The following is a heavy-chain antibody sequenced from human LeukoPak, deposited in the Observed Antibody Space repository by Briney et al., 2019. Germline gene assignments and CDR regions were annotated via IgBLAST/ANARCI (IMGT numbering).Heavy chain of an antibody. V-gene: IGHV4-34*01. CDR3: ARLQFDGDAFDI. CDR2: INHSGST. CDR1: GGSFSGYY. Sequence: SETLSLTCAVYGGSFSGYYWSWIRQPPGKGLEWIGEINHSGSTNYNPSLKSRVTISVDTSKNQFSLKLSSVTAADTAVYYCARLQFDGDAFDIWGQGTMVTVSS. J-gene: IGHJ3*02. D-gene: IGHD4-11*01.